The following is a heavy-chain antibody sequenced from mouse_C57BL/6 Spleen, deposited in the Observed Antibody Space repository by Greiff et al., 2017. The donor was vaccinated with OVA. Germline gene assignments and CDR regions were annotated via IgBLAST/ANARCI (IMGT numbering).Heavy chain of an antibody. V-gene: IGHV5-15*01. CDR2: ISNLAYSI. D-gene: IGHD2-1*01. J-gene: IGHJ1*03. CDR1: GFTFSDYG. Sequence: EVKLQESGGGLVQPGGSLKLSCAASGFTFSDYGMAWVRQAPRKGPEWVAFISNLAYSIYYADTVTGRFTISRENAKNTLYLEMSSLRSEDTAMYYCARPIYGNSDWYFDVWGTGTTVTVSS. CDR3: ARPIYGNSDWYFDV.